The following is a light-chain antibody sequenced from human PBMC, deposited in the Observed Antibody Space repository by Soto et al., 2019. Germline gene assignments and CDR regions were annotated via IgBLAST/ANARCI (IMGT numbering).Light chain of an antibody. V-gene: IGKV3-20*01. CDR3: QQYGSSPH. CDR2: GAS. J-gene: IGKJ5*01. Sequence: EIVLTQSPGTLSLSPGERATLSCRASQSVSSSYLAWYQQKPSQAPRLLIYGASSRATGIPDRFSGSGSGTDFTLTISRLEPEDFAVYYCQQYGSSPHFGQGTRLEIK. CDR1: QSVSSSY.